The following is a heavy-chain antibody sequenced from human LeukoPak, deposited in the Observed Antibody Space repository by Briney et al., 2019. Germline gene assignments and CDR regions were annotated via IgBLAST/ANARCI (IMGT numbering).Heavy chain of an antibody. J-gene: IGHJ4*02. CDR1: GFTFSSYA. V-gene: IGHV3-23*01. CDR3: AKDWNGSPFFDY. D-gene: IGHD3-3*01. CDR2: ISGSGGST. Sequence: GGSLRLSCAASGFTFSSYAMSWVRQAPGKRLEWVSAISGSGGSTYYADSVKGRFTISRDNSKNTLYLQMNSLRAEDTAVYYCAKDWNGSPFFDYWGQGTLVTVSS.